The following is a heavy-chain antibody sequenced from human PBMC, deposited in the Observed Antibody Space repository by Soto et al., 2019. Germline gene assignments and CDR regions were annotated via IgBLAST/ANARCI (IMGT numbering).Heavy chain of an antibody. J-gene: IGHJ6*02. CDR1: GGSISGSSYY. V-gene: IGHV4-39*01. CDR2: IYYSGST. D-gene: IGHD1-1*01. Sequence: SETLSLTCTVSGGSISGSSYYWGWIRQPPGKGLEWIGSIYYSGSTYYNPSLKSRVTISVDTSKNQFSLKLSSVTAADTAVYYCARQVPYYYGMDVWGHGTTVTVSS. CDR3: ARQVPYYYGMDV.